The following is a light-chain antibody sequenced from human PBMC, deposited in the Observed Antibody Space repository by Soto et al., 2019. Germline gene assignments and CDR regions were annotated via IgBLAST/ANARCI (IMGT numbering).Light chain of an antibody. J-gene: IGKJ2*01. CDR3: QQYGDSPYT. V-gene: IGKV3-20*01. Sequence: EIVLTQSPGTLSLSPGERATLSCRASQSVGSYLAWYQQKPGQAPRLLIYGASSRATGIPDRISGSGSGTDFSLTISRLEPQGFAVYYCQQYGDSPYTFGQGTKLETK. CDR1: QSVGSY. CDR2: GAS.